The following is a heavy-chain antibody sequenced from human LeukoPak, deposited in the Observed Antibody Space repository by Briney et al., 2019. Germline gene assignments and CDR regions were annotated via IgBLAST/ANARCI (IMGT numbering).Heavy chain of an antibody. CDR1: GGSFSGYY. J-gene: IGHJ6*03. Sequence: SETLSLTCAVYGGSFSGYYWSWIRQPPGKGLEWIEEINHSGSTNYNPSLKSRVTISVDKSKNQFSLKLSSVTAADTAVYYCARDFRGTNYYYYMDVWGKGTTVTVSS. D-gene: IGHD3/OR15-3a*01. V-gene: IGHV4-34*01. CDR2: INHSGST. CDR3: ARDFRGTNYYYYMDV.